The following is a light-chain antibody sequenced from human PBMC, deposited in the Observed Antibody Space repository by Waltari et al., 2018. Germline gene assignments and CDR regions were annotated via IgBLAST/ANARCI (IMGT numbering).Light chain of an antibody. CDR1: QTINTY. J-gene: IGKJ2*03. CDR3: QQSYSSPRS. Sequence: DILVTQSPSSLSASVGARVTITCRASQTINTYINWFQQKPGKAPKLLIYGASTLQSGVPSRFSGSGLGTVFTLTINNLQPEDVATYHCQQSYSSPRSFGQGTKLEI. CDR2: GAS. V-gene: IGKV1-39*01.